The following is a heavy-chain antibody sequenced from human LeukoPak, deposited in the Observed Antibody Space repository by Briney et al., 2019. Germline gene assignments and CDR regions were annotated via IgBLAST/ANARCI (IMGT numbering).Heavy chain of an antibody. Sequence: ASVKVSCKASGYTFTSYGISWVRQAPGQGLEWMGWISAYNGNTNYAQKLQGRVTMTTDTSTSTAYTELRSLRSDDTAVYYCARDSRVVGANFDYWGQGTLVTVSS. V-gene: IGHV1-18*01. J-gene: IGHJ4*02. CDR1: GYTFTSYG. CDR2: ISAYNGNT. D-gene: IGHD1-26*01. CDR3: ARDSRVVGANFDY.